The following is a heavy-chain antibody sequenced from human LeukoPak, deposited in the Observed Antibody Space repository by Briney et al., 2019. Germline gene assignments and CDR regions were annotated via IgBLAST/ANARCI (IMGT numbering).Heavy chain of an antibody. V-gene: IGHV3-15*01. CDR3: TSLAYCSSTSCRRGNWFDP. CDR2: IKRKTDGGTT. D-gene: IGHD2-2*01. J-gene: IGHJ5*02. CDR1: GFTFSNAW. Sequence: PGGSLRLSCAASGFTFSNAWMSWVRQAPGKGLEWVGRIKRKTDGGTTDYAAPVKGRFTISRDDSKNTLYLQMNSLKTEDTAVYYCTSLAYCSSTSCRRGNWFDPWGQGTLVTVSS.